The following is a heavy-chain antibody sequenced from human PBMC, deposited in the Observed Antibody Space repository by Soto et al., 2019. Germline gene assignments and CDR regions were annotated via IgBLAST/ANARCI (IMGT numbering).Heavy chain of an antibody. CDR1: GGSISSGGYS. CDR2: MYHSGST. Sequence: SETLSLTCAVSGGSISSGGYSWSWIRQPPGKGLEWIGYMYHSGSTYYNPSLKSRVTISIDRSKNQFSLKLSSVTAADTAVYYCARVPDYGGEGILVTVGS. J-gene: IGHJ4*02. V-gene: IGHV4-30-2*01. D-gene: IGHD2-2*01. CDR3: ARVPDY.